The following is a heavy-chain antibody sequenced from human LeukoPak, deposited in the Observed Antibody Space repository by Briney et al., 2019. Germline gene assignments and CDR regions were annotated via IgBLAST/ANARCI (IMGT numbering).Heavy chain of an antibody. CDR1: GGSIATSSYY. J-gene: IGHJ3*02. Sequence: SETLSLTCTVSGGSIATSSYYWGWIRQPPGKALEWIGSIYYTGSTYHNPSLKSRVSISVDRSKHQFSLKLTSVTAADTAVYYCARPWELQAYAFDIWGQGTMVTVSS. CDR2: IYYTGST. CDR3: ARPWELQAYAFDI. V-gene: IGHV4-39*07. D-gene: IGHD1-7*01.